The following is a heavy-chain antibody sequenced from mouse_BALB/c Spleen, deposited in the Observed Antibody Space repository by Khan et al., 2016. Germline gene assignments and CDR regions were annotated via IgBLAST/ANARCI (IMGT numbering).Heavy chain of an antibody. Sequence: EVELVESGGGLVKPGGSLKLSCAASGFTFSDYYMYWVRQTPEKRLEWVATISDDGSYTYYPDSVKGRFTISRDNAKNNLYLQMSSLKSEDTAMYYCAREGLRRGFAYWGQGTLGTVSA. V-gene: IGHV5-4*02. J-gene: IGHJ3*01. CDR2: ISDDGSYT. CDR3: AREGLRRGFAY. CDR1: GFTFSDYY. D-gene: IGHD2-4*01.